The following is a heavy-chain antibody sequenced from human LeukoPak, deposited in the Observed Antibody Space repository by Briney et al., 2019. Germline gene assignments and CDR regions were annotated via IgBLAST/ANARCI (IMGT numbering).Heavy chain of an antibody. V-gene: IGHV5-51*01. D-gene: IGHD2-2*01. CDR3: ARSEGVVVPAAQDY. Sequence: GESLKISCKGSGYSFTSYWIGWVRRMPGEGLVWMGIIYPGDSDTRYSPSFQGQVTISADKSISTAYLQWSSLKASDTAMYYCARSEGVVVPAAQDYWGQGTLVTASS. J-gene: IGHJ4*02. CDR2: IYPGDSDT. CDR1: GYSFTSYW.